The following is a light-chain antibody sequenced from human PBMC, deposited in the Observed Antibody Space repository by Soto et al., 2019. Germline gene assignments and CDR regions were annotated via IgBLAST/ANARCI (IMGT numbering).Light chain of an antibody. CDR1: ESVDNNY. CDR3: QQYGISPKK. J-gene: IGKJ1*01. V-gene: IGKV3-20*01. CDR2: GAS. Sequence: EIVLTQSPGTLSLSPGERATLSCRASESVDNNYLGWYQQKPGLAPRLLIYGASSRAAGIPDRFSGSGSGTDFSLTISRLEPEDFAVYYCQQYGISPKKFGQGTKVEIK.